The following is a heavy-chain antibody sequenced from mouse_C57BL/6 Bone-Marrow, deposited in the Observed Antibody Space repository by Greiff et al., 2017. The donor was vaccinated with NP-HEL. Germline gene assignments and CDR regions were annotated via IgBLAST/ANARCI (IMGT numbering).Heavy chain of an antibody. V-gene: IGHV1-59*01. CDR3: ALLLRYYYYAMDY. J-gene: IGHJ4*01. CDR1: GYTFTSYW. Sequence: QVQLQQPGAELVRPGTSVKLSCKASGYTFTSYWMHWVKQRPGQGLEWIGVIDPSDSYTNYNQKFKGKATLTVDTSSSTAYMQLSSLTSEDSAVYYCALLLRYYYYAMDYWGQGTSVTVSS. CDR2: IDPSDSYT. D-gene: IGHD1-1*01.